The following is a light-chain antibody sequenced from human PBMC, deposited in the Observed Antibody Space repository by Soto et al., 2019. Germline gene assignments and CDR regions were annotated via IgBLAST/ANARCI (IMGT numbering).Light chain of an antibody. J-gene: IGKJ1*01. CDR2: GAS. CDR3: QQYNNWPPERT. Sequence: EIVMTQSPATLSVSPGDRAALSCRASQSVGSNLAWYQQKPGQAPRLLIYGASTRATGIPARFSGSGSGTEFTLTISSLQSEDFASYFCQQYNNWPPERTFGQGTKVEIK. V-gene: IGKV3-15*01. CDR1: QSVGSN.